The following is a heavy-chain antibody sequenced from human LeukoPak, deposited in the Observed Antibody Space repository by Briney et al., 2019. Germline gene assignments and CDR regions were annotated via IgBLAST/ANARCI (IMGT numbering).Heavy chain of an antibody. CDR1: GFTFSSYS. CDR2: ISSSSSTI. Sequence: GGSLRLSCAASGFTFSSYSMNWVRQAPGKGLEWVSYISSSSSTIYYADSVKGRFTISRDNAKNSLYLQMNSLRAEDTAVYYCAGQGNSGTYYLAYWGQGTLVTVSS. D-gene: IGHD1-26*01. V-gene: IGHV3-48*01. J-gene: IGHJ4*02. CDR3: AGQGNSGTYYLAY.